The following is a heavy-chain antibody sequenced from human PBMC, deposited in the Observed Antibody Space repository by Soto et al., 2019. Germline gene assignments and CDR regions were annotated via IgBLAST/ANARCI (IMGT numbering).Heavy chain of an antibody. CDR1: GFTFSSYS. Sequence: GGSLRLSCAASGFTFSSYSMSWVRQAPGKGLEWVSSISSGSSYIYDADSVKGRCTISRDNAKSSLYLQMNSLRVEDTAVYYCARGSRSWFYRMDVWGQGTTGTVSS. CDR3: ARGSRSWFYRMDV. CDR2: ISSGSSYI. V-gene: IGHV3-21*01. J-gene: IGHJ6*02. D-gene: IGHD6-13*01.